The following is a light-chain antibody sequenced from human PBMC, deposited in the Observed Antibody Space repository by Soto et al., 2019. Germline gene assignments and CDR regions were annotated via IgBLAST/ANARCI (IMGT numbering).Light chain of an antibody. CDR2: AAI. V-gene: IGKV1-27*01. Sequence: DIQMTQSPSSLSASVGDRVTITCRASQDIANYLAWYQQKPGKVPKLLIYAAITLQSGVPSRFSGSGSGTDFTLTISSLQPEDVATYSCQKYYNAPRTFGQGTKVEIK. J-gene: IGKJ1*01. CDR3: QKYYNAPRT. CDR1: QDIANY.